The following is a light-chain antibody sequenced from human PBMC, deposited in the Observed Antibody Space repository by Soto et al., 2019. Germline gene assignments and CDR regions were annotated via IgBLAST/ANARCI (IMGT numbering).Light chain of an antibody. Sequence: DIQMTQSPSSLSASVGDRVTITCRASQRISSYLNWYQQKPGKAPKILIYAVSNWQSGSPSRFSGRRAGTTFTLTISSLQPEDCETYSCKHSYSAPRTFGQGTKVEIK. CDR2: AVS. CDR1: QRISSY. CDR3: KHSYSAPRT. J-gene: IGKJ1*01. V-gene: IGKV1-39*01.